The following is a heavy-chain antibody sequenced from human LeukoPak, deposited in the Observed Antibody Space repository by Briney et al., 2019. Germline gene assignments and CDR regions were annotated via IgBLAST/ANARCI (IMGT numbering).Heavy chain of an antibody. V-gene: IGHV1-18*01. Sequence: ASVKVSCKASGYTFTSYGIIWVRQAPVQGLEWMGWITAYNGNTDYSQNLQGRVTMTTDTSTNTAYMELRSVRSDDTAVYYAARDLTYWGQGTLVAVSS. J-gene: IGHJ4*02. CDR2: ITAYNGNT. CDR1: GYTFTSYG. CDR3: ARDLTY.